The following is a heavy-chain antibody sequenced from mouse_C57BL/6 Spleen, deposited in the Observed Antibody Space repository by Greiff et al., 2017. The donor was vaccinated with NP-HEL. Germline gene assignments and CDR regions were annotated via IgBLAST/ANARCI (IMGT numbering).Heavy chain of an antibody. CDR2: IYPGDGDT. V-gene: IGHV1-80*01. CDR1: GYAFSSYW. CDR3: ARTGSHYYAMDY. Sequence: QVQLQQSGAELVKPGASVKISCKASGYAFSSYWMNWVKQRPGKGLEWIGQIYPGDGDTNYNGKFKGKATLTADKSSSTAYMQLSSLTSEDSAVYFCARTGSHYYAMDYWGQGTLVTVSS. J-gene: IGHJ4*01.